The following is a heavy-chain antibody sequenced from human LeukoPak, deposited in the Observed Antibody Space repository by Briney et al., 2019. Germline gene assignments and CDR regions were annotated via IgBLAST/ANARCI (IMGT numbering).Heavy chain of an antibody. V-gene: IGHV4-61*02. CDR3: ARVSDYGGGIDY. CDR1: GYSISSGYY. J-gene: IGHJ4*02. D-gene: IGHD4-23*01. Sequence: PSETLSLTCTVSGYSISSGYYWGWIRQPAGKGLEWIGRIYTSGSTNYNPSLKSRVTISVDTSKNQFSLKLSSVIAADTAVYYCARVSDYGGGIDYWGQGTLVTVSS. CDR2: IYTSGST.